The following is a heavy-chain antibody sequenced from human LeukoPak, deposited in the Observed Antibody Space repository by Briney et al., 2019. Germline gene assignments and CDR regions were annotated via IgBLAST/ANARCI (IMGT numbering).Heavy chain of an antibody. CDR2: LKQDGSEE. V-gene: IGHV3-7*01. D-gene: IGHD3-10*02. Sequence: PGGSLRLSCTASGFTFSNYWMTWVRQAPGKGPEWVANLKQDGSEEYYVDSVKGRFTSSRDNAKNSLYLQVTSLRAEDTAVYYCAELGITMIGGVWGKGTTVTISS. CDR1: GFTFSNYW. CDR3: AELGITMIGGV. J-gene: IGHJ6*04.